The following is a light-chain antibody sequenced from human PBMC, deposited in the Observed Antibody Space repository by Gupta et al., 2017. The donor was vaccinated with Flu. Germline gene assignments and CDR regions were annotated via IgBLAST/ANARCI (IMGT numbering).Light chain of an antibody. V-gene: IGLV3-25*02. J-gene: IGLJ1*01. CDR2: KDI. CDR3: QSADSSGSYV. CDR1: ALPKQY. Sequence: SYELTQPPSVSVSPGQTARITCSGDALPKQYAHWYQQKPGQAPVVVIYKDIERPAGIPERFSGSSSGTTLTLTISGGEADDEADYYCQSADSSGSYVFGTGTKVTVL.